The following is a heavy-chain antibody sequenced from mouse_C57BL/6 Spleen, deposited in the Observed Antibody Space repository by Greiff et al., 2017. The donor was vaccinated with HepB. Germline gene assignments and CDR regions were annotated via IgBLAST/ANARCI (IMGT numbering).Heavy chain of an antibody. CDR2: ISSGSSTI. D-gene: IGHD1-1*01. V-gene: IGHV5-17*01. J-gene: IGHJ2*01. CDR1: GFTFSDYG. Sequence: DVMLVESGGGLVKPGGSLKLSCAASGFTFSDYGMHWVRQAPEKGLEWVAYISSGSSTIYYADTVKGRFTISRDNAKNTLFLQMTSLRSEDTAMYYCASGYGSPDYWGQGTTLTVSS. CDR3: ASGYGSPDY.